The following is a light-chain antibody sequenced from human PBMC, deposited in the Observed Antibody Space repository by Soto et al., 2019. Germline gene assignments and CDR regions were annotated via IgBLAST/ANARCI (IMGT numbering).Light chain of an antibody. V-gene: IGLV2-14*02. CDR3: SSYTSSSTRV. CDR1: SSDVGNYDL. Sequence: QSALTQPASVSGSPGQSITISCTGTSSDVGNYDLVSWYQQLPGKAPKFILYEGSKRPSGVSNRFSGSKSGNTASLTISGLQAEDEADYYCSSYTSSSTRVFGTGTKVTVL. J-gene: IGLJ1*01. CDR2: EGS.